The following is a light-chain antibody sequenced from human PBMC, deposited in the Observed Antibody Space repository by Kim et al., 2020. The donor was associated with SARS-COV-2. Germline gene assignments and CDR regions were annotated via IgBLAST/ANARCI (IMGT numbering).Light chain of an antibody. Sequence: SPGERAPPSGRASQSVGDTYLAWYKQKPGRAPRLLIYGASRRATGIPDRFRGSGSGADFTLRISGLEPEDFAVYYCQQYGTSPGTFGQGTKVDIK. CDR2: GAS. J-gene: IGKJ1*01. V-gene: IGKV3-20*01. CDR1: QSVGDTY. CDR3: QQYGTSPGT.